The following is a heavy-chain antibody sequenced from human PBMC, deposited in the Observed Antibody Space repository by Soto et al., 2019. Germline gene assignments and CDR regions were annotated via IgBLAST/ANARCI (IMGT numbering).Heavy chain of an antibody. Sequence: SETLSLTCTVSGGSISSSSYYWGWIRQPPGKGLEWIGSIYYSGSTYYNPSLKSRVTISVDTSKNQFSLKLSSVTAADTAVYYCASITAAAGEDYYYYYYMDVWGKGTTVTVSS. CDR2: IYYSGST. V-gene: IGHV4-39*01. D-gene: IGHD6-13*01. CDR1: GGSISSSSYY. CDR3: ASITAAAGEDYYYYYYMDV. J-gene: IGHJ6*03.